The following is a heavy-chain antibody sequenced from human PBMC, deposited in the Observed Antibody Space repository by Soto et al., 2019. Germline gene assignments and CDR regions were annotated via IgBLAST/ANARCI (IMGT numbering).Heavy chain of an antibody. CDR2: IYFNDDK. V-gene: IGHV2-5*01. D-gene: IGHD3-9*01. CDR1: GVSVSNTGAG. Sequence: QITLKESGPTLVKATQTLTLTCTFSGVSVSNTGAGVGWIRQPPRKALEWLAFIYFNDDKRYSPSLKNRLTINKDPSKNQVVLTMTTMDPVDTGTYYCGHRSPDTSSEHRGQGTLVTVSS. J-gene: IGHJ1*01. CDR3: GHRSPDTSSEH.